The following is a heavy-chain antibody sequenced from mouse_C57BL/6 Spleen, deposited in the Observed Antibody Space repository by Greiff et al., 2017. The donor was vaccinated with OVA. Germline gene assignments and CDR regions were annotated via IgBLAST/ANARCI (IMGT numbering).Heavy chain of an antibody. Sequence: VQLQQSGAELVRPGSSVKLSCKASGYTFTSYWMHWVKQRPIQGLEWIGNIDPSDSDTHYNQKFKDKATLTVDKSSSTAYMQLSSLTSDDSAVYYCARGNYYGSKGYWGQGTTLTVSS. CDR2: IDPSDSDT. V-gene: IGHV1-52*01. D-gene: IGHD1-1*01. CDR1: GYTFTSYW. J-gene: IGHJ2*01. CDR3: ARGNYYGSKGY.